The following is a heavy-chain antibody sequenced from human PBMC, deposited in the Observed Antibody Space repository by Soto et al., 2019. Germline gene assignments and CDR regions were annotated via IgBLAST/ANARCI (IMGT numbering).Heavy chain of an antibody. CDR1: GFTFSSYA. D-gene: IGHD3-22*01. Sequence: QVQLVESGGGVVQPGRSLRLSCAASGFTFSSYAMHWVRQAPGKGLEWVAVISYDVNNQYYADSVKGRFTISRDNSKNTLYLQMNSLRAEDTAVYYCARRHYYDSSGYYPFDYWGQGTMVTVSS. CDR3: ARRHYYDSSGYYPFDY. CDR2: ISYDVNNQ. J-gene: IGHJ4*02. V-gene: IGHV3-30-3*01.